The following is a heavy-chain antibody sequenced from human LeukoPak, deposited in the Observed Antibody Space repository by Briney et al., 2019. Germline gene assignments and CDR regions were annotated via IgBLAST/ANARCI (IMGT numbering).Heavy chain of an antibody. J-gene: IGHJ4*02. CDR3: VRGSAGGVSEGPMDY. CDR1: GFTFSIYC. CDR2: IWYDGSKK. Sequence: GRSLRLSCTASGFTFSIYCMHWVRQAPGKGLEWVAVIWYDGSKKYYADSVKGRFTISRDTSKNTLYLQLNSLRAEDTAVYYCVRGSAGGVSEGPMDYRGQGTLVTVSS. D-gene: IGHD3-16*01. V-gene: IGHV3-33*01.